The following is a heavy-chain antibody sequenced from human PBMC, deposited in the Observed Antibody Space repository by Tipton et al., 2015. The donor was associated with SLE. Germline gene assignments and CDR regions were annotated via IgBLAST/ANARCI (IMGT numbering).Heavy chain of an antibody. D-gene: IGHD1-26*01. CDR1: GYSISSGYY. J-gene: IGHJ3*02. Sequence: TLSLTCTVSGYSISSGYYWGWIRQLPGKGLEWIGYIYYSGSTNYNPSLKSRVTISVDTSKNQFSLKLSSVTAADTAVYYCARRKLGATTYDAFDIWGQGTMVTVSS. CDR3: ARRKLGATTYDAFDI. CDR2: IYYSGST. V-gene: IGHV4-61*01.